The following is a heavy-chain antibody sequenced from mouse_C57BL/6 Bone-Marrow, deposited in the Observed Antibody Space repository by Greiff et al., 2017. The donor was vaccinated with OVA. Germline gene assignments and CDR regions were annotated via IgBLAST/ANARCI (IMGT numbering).Heavy chain of an antibody. V-gene: IGHV1-26*01. Sequence: EVQLQQSGPELVKPGASVKISCKASGYTFTDYYMNWVKQSHGKSLEWIGDINPNNGGTSYNQKFKGKATLTVDKSSSTAYMELRSLTSEDSAVYYCARLRYYCDYWGQGTTLTVSS. CDR1: GYTFTDYY. J-gene: IGHJ2*01. CDR3: ARLRYYCDY. CDR2: INPNNGGT. D-gene: IGHD1-1*01.